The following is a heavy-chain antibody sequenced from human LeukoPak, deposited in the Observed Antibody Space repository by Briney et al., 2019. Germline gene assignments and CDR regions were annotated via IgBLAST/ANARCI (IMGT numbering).Heavy chain of an antibody. Sequence: SETLPLTCAVYGESFSGNYWSWIRQSPGKGLEWVGEINHSGSTSYNPSLKSRVTMSVDTSKNQFSLKLSSVTAADTAVYYCARRWSASTLDYWGQGTLVTVSS. CDR2: INHSGST. J-gene: IGHJ4*02. CDR1: GESFSGNY. D-gene: IGHD2-15*01. V-gene: IGHV4-34*01. CDR3: ARRWSASTLDY.